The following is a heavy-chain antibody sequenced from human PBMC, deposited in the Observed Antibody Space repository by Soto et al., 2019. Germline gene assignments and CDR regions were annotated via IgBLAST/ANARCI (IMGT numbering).Heavy chain of an antibody. CDR2: IIPIFGTA. CDR1: GGTFSSYA. CDR3: ARRLSTPDYKNRYNWFDP. J-gene: IGHJ5*01. D-gene: IGHD4-4*01. Sequence: QVQLVQSGAEVKKPGSSVKVSCKASGGTFSSYAISWVRQAPGQGLEWMGGIIPIFGTANYAQKFQGRVTITAEESTSTAYMELSSPGSEDTAVDYRARRLSTPDYKNRYNWFDPWGQGTLVTVSS. V-gene: IGHV1-69*01.